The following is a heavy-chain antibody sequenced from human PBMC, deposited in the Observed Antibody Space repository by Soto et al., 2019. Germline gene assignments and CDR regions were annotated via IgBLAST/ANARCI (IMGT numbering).Heavy chain of an antibody. CDR3: AILYGMDV. V-gene: IGHV3-7*01. Sequence: EEQLVESGGGLVQPGGSLSLSCAASGFTSSSYWMSWVRQAPGKGLEWVANIKQDGSEKYYVDFVKGRFTISRDNAKNSLYLQMNSLRVEDTAVYYCAILYGMDVWGQGTTVIVSS. CDR1: GFTSSSYW. CDR2: IKQDGSEK. J-gene: IGHJ6*02.